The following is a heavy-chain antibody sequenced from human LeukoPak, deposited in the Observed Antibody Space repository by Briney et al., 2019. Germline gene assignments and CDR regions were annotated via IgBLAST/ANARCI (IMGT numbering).Heavy chain of an antibody. D-gene: IGHD3-22*01. CDR3: AGDNYYDSSGYYH. V-gene: IGHV4-59*01. J-gene: IGHJ5*02. Sequence: SETLSLTCTVSGGSISSYYWSWIRPPPGQGLEWIGYIYYSGSTNYNPSLKSRVTISVDTSKNQFSLKLSSVTAADTAVYYCAGDNYYDSSGYYHWGQGTLVTVSS. CDR1: GGSISSYY. CDR2: IYYSGST.